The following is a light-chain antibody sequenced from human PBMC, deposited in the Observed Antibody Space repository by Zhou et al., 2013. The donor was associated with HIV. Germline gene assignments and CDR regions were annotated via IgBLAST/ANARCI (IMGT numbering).Light chain of an antibody. CDR1: QSISTW. Sequence: DIQMTQSPSTLSASVGDRVTITCRASQSISTWLAWYQQKPGKAPNLLIYKASTLQSGVPSRFSGSGSETEFTLTISSLQPDDFATYHCQQLNSYLITFGQGTRLEIK. CDR2: KAS. J-gene: IGKJ5*01. V-gene: IGKV1-5*03. CDR3: QQLNSYLIT.